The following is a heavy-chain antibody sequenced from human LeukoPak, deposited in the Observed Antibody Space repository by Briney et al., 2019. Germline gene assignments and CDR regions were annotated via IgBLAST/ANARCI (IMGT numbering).Heavy chain of an antibody. J-gene: IGHJ4*02. CDR1: GITFSNYW. CDR2: IYTGGST. Sequence: GPLRLSCAASGITFSNYWMSWVRQAPGKGLEWIGRIYTGGSTNYNPSLKSRVTMSVDTSKNQFSLKLSSVTAADTAVYYCARALAAAGRYYFDYWGQGTLVTVSS. D-gene: IGHD6-13*01. CDR3: ARALAAAGRYYFDY. V-gene: IGHV4-4*07.